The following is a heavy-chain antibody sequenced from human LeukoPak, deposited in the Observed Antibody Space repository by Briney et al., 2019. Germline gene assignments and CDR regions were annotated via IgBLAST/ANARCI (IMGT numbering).Heavy chain of an antibody. CDR1: GFTFSSYA. Sequence: GGSLRLSCAASGFTFSSYAMSWVRQAPGKGLEWVSAISGSGGSTYYADSVKGRFTISRDNSKNTLYLQMNSLRAEDTAVYYCAKVGPFGSTYYYDSSASLDPWGQGTLVTVSS. CDR2: ISGSGGST. J-gene: IGHJ5*02. D-gene: IGHD3-22*01. CDR3: AKVGPFGSTYYYDSSASLDP. V-gene: IGHV3-23*01.